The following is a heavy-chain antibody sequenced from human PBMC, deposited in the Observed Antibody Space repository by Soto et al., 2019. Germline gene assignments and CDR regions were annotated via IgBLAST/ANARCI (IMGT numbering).Heavy chain of an antibody. CDR1: GGSISSYY. CDR2: IYYIGST. J-gene: IGHJ6*02. Sequence: QVQLQESGPGLVKPSATLSLTCTVSGGSISSYYWRWIRQPPGKGLEWIGYIYYIGSTNYNPSHQSRVTISVDTSKNQCSLKLSAVTGADTAVYYCARASSGQPSSSYNPYCYYYGMDVWGQGTTVTVSS. CDR3: ARASSGQPSSSYNPYCYYYGMDV. V-gene: IGHV4-59*01. D-gene: IGHD6-13*01.